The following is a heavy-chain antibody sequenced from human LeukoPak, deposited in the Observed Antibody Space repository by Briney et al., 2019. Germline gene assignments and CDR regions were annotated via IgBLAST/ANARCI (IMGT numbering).Heavy chain of an antibody. CDR2: ISASGST. CDR3: AREITVTRPFDY. CDR1: NGSISIYY. D-gene: IGHD4-17*01. J-gene: IGHJ4*02. V-gene: IGHV4-4*07. Sequence: PSETLSLTCTVSNGSISIYYWSWVRQPAGKGLEWIGRISASGSTNYNPSLKSRVTMSLDTSKNQFSLKLSSVTAADTAVYYCAREITVTRPFDYCGPGTLVTVSS.